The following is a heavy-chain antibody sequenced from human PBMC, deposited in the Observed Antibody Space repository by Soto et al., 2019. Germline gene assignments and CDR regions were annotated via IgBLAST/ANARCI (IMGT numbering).Heavy chain of an antibody. D-gene: IGHD5-18*01. CDR2: IYYSGST. V-gene: IGHV4-30-4*01. CDR1: GGSISSGDYY. Sequence: SSETLSLTCTVSGGSISSGDYYWSWIRQPPGKGLEWIGYIYYSGSTYYNPSLKSRVTISVDTSKNQFSLKLSSVTAADTAVYYCARDSEGYSYGFLSRWFDPWGQGTLVTVSS. CDR3: ARDSEGYSYGFLSRWFDP. J-gene: IGHJ5*02.